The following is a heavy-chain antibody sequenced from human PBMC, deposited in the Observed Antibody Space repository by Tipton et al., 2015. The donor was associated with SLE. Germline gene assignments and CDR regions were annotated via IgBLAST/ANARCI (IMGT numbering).Heavy chain of an antibody. D-gene: IGHD3-22*01. CDR1: GGSISSHY. Sequence: TLSLTCTVSGGSISSHYWSWIRQPPGKGLEWIGYIYYSGSTNYKSSLKSRVTISVDTSKNQFSLKLTSVTAADTAVYYCATQTILYDSSGYWCPGHHDYWSQGTLVTVSS. V-gene: IGHV4-59*08. CDR3: ATQTILYDSSGYWCPGHHDY. CDR2: IYYSGST. J-gene: IGHJ4*02.